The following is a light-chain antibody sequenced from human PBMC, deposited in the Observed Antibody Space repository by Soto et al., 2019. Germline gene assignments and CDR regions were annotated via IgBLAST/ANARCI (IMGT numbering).Light chain of an antibody. CDR3: QQYGISPRT. CDR1: QSFRGNY. CDR2: GAS. Sequence: TQSPATLSLSPGERATLSCRASQSFRGNYLAWYQQKPGQAPRLLLYGASSRATGIPDRFSGSGSGTDFTLTISRLEPEDIAVYYCQQYGISPRTFGQGTKVDIK. J-gene: IGKJ1*01. V-gene: IGKV3-20*01.